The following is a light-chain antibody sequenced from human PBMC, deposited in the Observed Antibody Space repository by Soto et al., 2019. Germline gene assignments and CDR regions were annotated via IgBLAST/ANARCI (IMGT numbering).Light chain of an antibody. Sequence: DIQLTQSPSFLSASVGERVAISCRASQGISNSLAWYQQKPGRAPNLLIYAASTLQRGVPSRFSGSGSGTDCTLTISSLQPEDLATYYCQQLNSYPLTFGGGTKVEIK. V-gene: IGKV1-9*01. J-gene: IGKJ4*01. CDR2: AAS. CDR3: QQLNSYPLT. CDR1: QGISNS.